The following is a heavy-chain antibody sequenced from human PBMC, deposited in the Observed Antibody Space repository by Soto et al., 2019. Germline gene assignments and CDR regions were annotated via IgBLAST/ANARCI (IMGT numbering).Heavy chain of an antibody. Sequence: QLQLQESGPGLVKPSETLSLTCTVSGGSISSSSDYWGWIRQPPGKGLEWIGSIYYSGSTYYNPSLKSRVTISVDTSKNQFSLKLSSVTAADTAVYYCARHRGISPCDYWGQGTLVTVSS. CDR2: IYYSGST. J-gene: IGHJ4*02. V-gene: IGHV4-39*01. CDR1: GGSISSSSDY. D-gene: IGHD3-3*02. CDR3: ARHRGISPCDY.